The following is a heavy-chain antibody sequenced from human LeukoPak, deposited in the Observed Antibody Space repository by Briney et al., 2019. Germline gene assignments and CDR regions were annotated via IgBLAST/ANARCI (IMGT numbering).Heavy chain of an antibody. D-gene: IGHD6-19*01. CDR2: IYYSGST. Sequence: SETLSLTCTVSGGSISSSSYYWGWIRQPPGKGLEWIGSIYYSGSTYYNPSLKSRVTISVDTSKNQFSLKLSSVTAADTAVYYCARGRGSSGWYPGNWFDPWGQGTLVTVSS. V-gene: IGHV4-39*07. J-gene: IGHJ5*02. CDR3: ARGRGSSGWYPGNWFDP. CDR1: GGSISSSSYY.